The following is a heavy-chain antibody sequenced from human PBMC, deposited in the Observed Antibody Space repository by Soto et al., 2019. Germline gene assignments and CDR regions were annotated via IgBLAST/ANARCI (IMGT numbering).Heavy chain of an antibody. D-gene: IGHD1-7*01. CDR2: ISYDGSNQ. Sequence: QVQLVESGGGVVQPGRSLRLSCSASGFTFGDFEMYWVRQAPGKGLDWVSFISYDGSNQYYAGSVKGRFTVSRDNSKNTLFLLMNSLRPEDTAVYFCARRTGTAPRFDYWGQGTLVTVSS. CDR1: GFTFGDFE. CDR3: ARRTGTAPRFDY. J-gene: IGHJ4*02. V-gene: IGHV3-30-3*01.